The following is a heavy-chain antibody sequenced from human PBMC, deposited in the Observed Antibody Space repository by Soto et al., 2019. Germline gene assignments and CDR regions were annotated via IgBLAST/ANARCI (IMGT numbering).Heavy chain of an antibody. D-gene: IGHD2-15*01. CDR1: GYSFTSYW. V-gene: IGHV5-51*01. CDR2: IYPGDSDT. CDR3: ARSKVAATPTSWFDP. J-gene: IGHJ5*02. Sequence: GESLKISCKGSGYSFTSYWIGWVRQMPGKGLEWMGIIYPGDSDTRDSPSFQGQVTISADKSISTAYLQWSSLKASDTAMYYCARSKVAATPTSWFDPWGQGTLVTVSS.